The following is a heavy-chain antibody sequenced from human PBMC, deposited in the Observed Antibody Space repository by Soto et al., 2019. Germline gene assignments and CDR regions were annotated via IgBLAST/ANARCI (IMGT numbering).Heavy chain of an antibody. CDR3: ASSPDYGDYPVRLGAFDI. Sequence: QVQLVQSGAEVEKPGSSVNVSCKASAGTFSSYAISWVRQAPGQGLEWMGGIIPIFGTAHYAQQFQGRVTSAADESTRTAYMELSSLRSEDTAVYYCASSPDYGDYPVRLGAFDIWGQGTMVTVSS. CDR1: AGTFSSYA. CDR2: IIPIFGTA. J-gene: IGHJ3*02. D-gene: IGHD4-17*01. V-gene: IGHV1-69*01.